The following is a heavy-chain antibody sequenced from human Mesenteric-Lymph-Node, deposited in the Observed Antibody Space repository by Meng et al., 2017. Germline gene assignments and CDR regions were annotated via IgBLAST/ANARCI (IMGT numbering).Heavy chain of an antibody. CDR2: IIPIFGTA. Sequence: QGQVEEFGAGVEKPWSSVTVSCKVSGGTLSSCGFSWVRQAPGPGHEWMGGIIPIFGTANYAQTSQGRGTITTDDSTSTAYSELCSFGTEATAVYYCSKYGSGGKAVDYWGQGTLVTVSS. D-gene: IGHD3-10*01. V-gene: IGHV1-69*01. CDR3: SKYGSGGKAVDY. J-gene: IGHJ4*02. CDR1: GGTLSSCG.